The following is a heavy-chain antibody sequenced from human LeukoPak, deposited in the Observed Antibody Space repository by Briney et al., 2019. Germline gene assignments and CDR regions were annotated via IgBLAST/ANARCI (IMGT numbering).Heavy chain of an antibody. J-gene: IGHJ6*02. CDR2: INSDGSST. CDR1: GFTFSSYW. CDR3: ARVDGSRIYYYGMDV. V-gene: IGHV3-74*01. D-gene: IGHD2-15*01. Sequence: GGSLRLSCAASGFTFSSYWMHWVRQAPGKGLVWVSRINSDGSSTSYADSVKGRFTISRDNAKNTLYLQMNSLRAEDTAVYYCARVDGSRIYYYGMDVWGQGTTVTVSS.